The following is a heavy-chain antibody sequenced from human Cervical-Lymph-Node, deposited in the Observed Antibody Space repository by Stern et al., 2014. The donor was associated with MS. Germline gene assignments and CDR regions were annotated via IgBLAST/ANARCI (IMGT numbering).Heavy chain of an antibody. CDR1: GHSFTSYW. CDR3: ASPSEAGYYYYGMDV. Sequence: VQLVQSGAEVKKPGESLRISCKGAGHSFTSYWISWVRQMPGKGLEWMGRIDPSDSYTNYNPSFQGHVTISVDKSVSTAYLQWSSLKASDTAMYYCASPSEAGYYYYGMDVWGQGTTVTVSS. D-gene: IGHD6-13*01. V-gene: IGHV5-10-1*03. J-gene: IGHJ6*02. CDR2: IDPSDSYT.